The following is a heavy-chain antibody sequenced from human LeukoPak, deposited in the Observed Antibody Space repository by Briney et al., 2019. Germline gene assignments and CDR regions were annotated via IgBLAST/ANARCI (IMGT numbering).Heavy chain of an antibody. J-gene: IGHJ5*02. CDR2: INPNSGGT. CDR1: GYTFTGYY. V-gene: IGHV1-2*02. Sequence: GASVKVSCKASGYTFTGYYMHWVRQAPGQGLEWMGWINPNSGGTNYAQKLQGRVTMTTDTSTSTAYMELRSLRSDDTAVYYCARGAPATASTFDPWGQGTLVTVSS. CDR3: ARGAPATASTFDP. D-gene: IGHD1-26*01.